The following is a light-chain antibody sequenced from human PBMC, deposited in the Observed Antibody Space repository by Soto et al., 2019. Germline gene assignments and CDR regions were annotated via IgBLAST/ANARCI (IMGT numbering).Light chain of an antibody. CDR2: EVA. CDR3: SSYATSGTNVI. V-gene: IGLV2-14*03. J-gene: IGLJ2*01. Sequence: LTQPASVSGSPGQSITISCTGTNSDVGAYPYVSWYQQHPGNAPKLLIYEVADRPSGVSDRFSGSKSGNTASLTISALQAEDEAVYYCSSYATSGTNVIFGGGTQLTVL. CDR1: NSDVGAYPY.